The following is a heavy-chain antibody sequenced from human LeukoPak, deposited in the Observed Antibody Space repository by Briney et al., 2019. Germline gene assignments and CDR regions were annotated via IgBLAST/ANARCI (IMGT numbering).Heavy chain of an antibody. CDR1: GGTFSSYA. J-gene: IGHJ3*02. D-gene: IGHD3-16*01. V-gene: IGHV1-8*02. CDR2: MNPNSGNT. Sequence: ASVKVSCKASGGTFSSYAISWVRQATGQGLEWMGWMNPNSGNTGYAQKFQGRVTMTRNTSISTAYMELSSLRSEDTAVYYCARFVDPRGAIDIWGQGTMVTVSS. CDR3: ARFVDPRGAIDI.